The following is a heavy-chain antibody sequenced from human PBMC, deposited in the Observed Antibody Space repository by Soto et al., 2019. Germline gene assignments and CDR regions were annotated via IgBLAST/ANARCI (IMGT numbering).Heavy chain of an antibody. D-gene: IGHD6-13*01. V-gene: IGHV3-33*01. Sequence: ESGGGVVQPGRSLRLSCAASGFTFRSYGMHWVRQAPGKGLEWVAVIWYDGSNKYYAASVKGRFTISRDNSTNTRYLQMNSLRAEDTAVYYCARDRSSSPIPPYNWFDPWGQGTLVTVSS. J-gene: IGHJ5*02. CDR1: GFTFRSYG. CDR3: ARDRSSSPIPPYNWFDP. CDR2: IWYDGSNK.